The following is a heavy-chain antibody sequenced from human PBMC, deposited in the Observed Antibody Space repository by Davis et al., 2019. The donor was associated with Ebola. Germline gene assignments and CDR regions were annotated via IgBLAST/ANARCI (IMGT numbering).Heavy chain of an antibody. CDR3: ASSSYYYDSFDY. CDR1: GFTFSSYG. V-gene: IGHV3-33*01. Sequence: GESLKISCAASGFTFSSYGMHWVRQAPGKGLEWVAVIWYDGSNKYYADSVKGRFTISRDNSKNTLYLQMNSLRAEDTAVYYCASSSYYYDSFDYWGQGTLVTVSS. D-gene: IGHD3-22*01. J-gene: IGHJ4*02. CDR2: IWYDGSNK.